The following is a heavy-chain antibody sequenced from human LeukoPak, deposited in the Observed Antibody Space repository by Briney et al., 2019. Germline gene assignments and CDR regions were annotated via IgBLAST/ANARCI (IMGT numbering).Heavy chain of an antibody. CDR1: GFTFSSYG. CDR2: IRYDGSNK. CDR3: AKDIAFGTDILTGYGDY. Sequence: PGGSLRLSCAASGFTFSSYGMHWVRQAPGKGLEWVAFIRYDGSNKYYADSVKGRFTISRDNSKNTLYLQMNSLRAEDTAVYYCAKDIAFGTDILTGYGDYWGQGTLVTVSS. V-gene: IGHV3-30*02. D-gene: IGHD3-9*01. J-gene: IGHJ4*02.